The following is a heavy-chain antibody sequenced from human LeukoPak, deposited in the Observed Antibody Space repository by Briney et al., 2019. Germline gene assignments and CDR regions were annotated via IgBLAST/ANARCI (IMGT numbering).Heavy chain of an antibody. Sequence: GGSLRLSCAASGFTFSSYWIHWVRQAPGKGLVWVSRIDSGGNITTYADSVKGRFTISRDNAKNTLYLQMNSLRDEDTAVYYCARGPLGWSDYWGQGILVTVSS. CDR3: ARGPLGWSDY. V-gene: IGHV3-74*03. CDR1: GFTFSSYW. J-gene: IGHJ4*02. CDR2: IDSGGNIT. D-gene: IGHD1-26*01.